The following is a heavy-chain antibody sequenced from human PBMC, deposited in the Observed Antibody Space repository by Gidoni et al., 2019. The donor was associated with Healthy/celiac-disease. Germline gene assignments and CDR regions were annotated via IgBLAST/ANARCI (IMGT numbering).Heavy chain of an antibody. J-gene: IGHJ4*02. CDR3: AKALTHIKPPLDY. CDR2: ISYDGSNK. Sequence: QVQLVESGGGVVQPGRSLRLSCAASGFPFSGYGMHWVRQAPGKGLEWVAVISYDGSNKYYADSVKGRFTISRDNSKNTLYLQMNSLRAEDTAVYYCAKALTHIKPPLDYWGQGTLVTVSS. CDR1: GFPFSGYG. V-gene: IGHV3-30*18. D-gene: IGHD7-27*01.